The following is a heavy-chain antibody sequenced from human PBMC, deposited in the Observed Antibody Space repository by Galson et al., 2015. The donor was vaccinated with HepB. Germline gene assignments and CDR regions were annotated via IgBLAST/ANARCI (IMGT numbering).Heavy chain of an antibody. CDR2: ISAYNGNT. CDR1: GYTFTSYG. V-gene: IGHV1-18*01. Sequence: SVKVSCKASGYTFTSYGISWVRQAPGQGLEWMGWISAYNGNTNYAQKLQGRVTMTTDTSTSTAYMELRSLRSDDTAVYCCARGEAGPGKYSSSELFDYWGQGTLVTVSS. D-gene: IGHD6-13*01. J-gene: IGHJ4*02. CDR3: ARGEAGPGKYSSSELFDY.